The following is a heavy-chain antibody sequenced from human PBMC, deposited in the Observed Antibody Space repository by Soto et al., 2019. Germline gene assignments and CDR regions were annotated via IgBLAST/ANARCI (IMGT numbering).Heavy chain of an antibody. CDR1: GFTFSSYG. V-gene: IGHV3-33*06. J-gene: IGHJ4*02. CDR3: AKGAQLWFLGGYYFDY. Sequence: GGSLRLSCAASGFTFSSYGMHWVRQAPGKGLEWVAVIWYDGSNKYYADSVKGRFTISRDNSRNTLYLQMNSLRAEDTAVYYCAKGAQLWFLGGYYFDYWGQGTLVTVSS. CDR2: IWYDGSNK. D-gene: IGHD5-18*01.